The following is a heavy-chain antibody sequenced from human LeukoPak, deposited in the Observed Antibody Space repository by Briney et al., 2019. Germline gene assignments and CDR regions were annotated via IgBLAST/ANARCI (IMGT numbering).Heavy chain of an antibody. J-gene: IGHJ4*02. CDR1: GYSFTSSW. CDR2: IYPGDSDT. V-gene: IGHV5-51*01. CDR3: ARRGCNGGSCYGY. D-gene: IGHD2-15*01. Sequence: GESLKISCKGSGYSFTSSWIGWLRQMPGKGLEWIGIIYPGDSDTRYSPSFQGQVTISADKSISTAYLQWSSLEASDTAMYYCARRGCNGGSCYGYWGQGTLVTVSS.